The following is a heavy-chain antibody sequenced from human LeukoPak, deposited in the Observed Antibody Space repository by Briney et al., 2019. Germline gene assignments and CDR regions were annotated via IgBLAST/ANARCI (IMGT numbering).Heavy chain of an antibody. J-gene: IGHJ4*02. CDR2: INHSGST. V-gene: IGHV4-34*01. D-gene: IGHD6-19*01. Sequence: SSETLSLTCAVYGGSFSGYYWSWIRQPPGKGLEWIGEINHSGSTNYNPSLKSRVTMSVDTSKNQFSLNLSSVAAADTAVYYCAREASSGWHIDYWGQGTLVTVSS. CDR1: GGSFSGYY. CDR3: AREASSGWHIDY.